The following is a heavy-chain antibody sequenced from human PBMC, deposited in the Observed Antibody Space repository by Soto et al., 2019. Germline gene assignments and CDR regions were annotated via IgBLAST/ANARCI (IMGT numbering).Heavy chain of an antibody. Sequence: QLQLQESGPGLVKPSETLSLTCTVSGGSISSSSYYWGWIRQPPGKGLEWIGSIYYSGSTYYNPSLKSRITISVDTSKNQFSLKLSAVTAADTAVYYCARQGGDTIFGVVINWGQGTLVTVSS. J-gene: IGHJ4*02. CDR2: IYYSGST. CDR3: ARQGGDTIFGVVIN. CDR1: GGSISSSSYY. D-gene: IGHD3-3*01. V-gene: IGHV4-39*01.